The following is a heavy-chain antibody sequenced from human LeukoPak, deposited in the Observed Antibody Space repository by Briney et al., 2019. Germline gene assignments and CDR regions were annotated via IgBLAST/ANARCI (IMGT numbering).Heavy chain of an antibody. V-gene: IGHV4-4*07. CDR1: GGSISSYY. J-gene: IGHJ5*02. Sequence: SETLSLTCTVSGGSISSYYWSWIRQPAGKGLEWIGRIYTSGSTNYNPSLKSRVTMSVDTSKNQFSLKLSSVTAADTAVYYCASERITMVRGVPNWFDPWGQGTLVTVSS. D-gene: IGHD3-10*01. CDR2: IYTSGST. CDR3: ASERITMVRGVPNWFDP.